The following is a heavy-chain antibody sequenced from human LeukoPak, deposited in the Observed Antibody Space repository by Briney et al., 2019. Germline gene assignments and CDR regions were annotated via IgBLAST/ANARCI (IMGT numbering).Heavy chain of an antibody. CDR1: GDSISSYY. CDR3: ARAKTWRYCSSTSCRLFDY. D-gene: IGHD2-2*01. Sequence: SETLSLTCTVSGDSISSYYWSWIRQPPGKGLEWIGETNHSGSTNYNPPLKSRVTISVDTSKNQFSLKLSSVTAADTAVYYCARAKTWRYCSSTSCRLFDYWGQGTLVTVSS. CDR2: TNHSGST. V-gene: IGHV4-34*01. J-gene: IGHJ4*02.